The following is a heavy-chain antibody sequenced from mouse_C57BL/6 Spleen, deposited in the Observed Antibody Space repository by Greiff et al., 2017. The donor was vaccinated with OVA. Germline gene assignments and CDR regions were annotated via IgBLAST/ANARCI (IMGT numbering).Heavy chain of an antibody. D-gene: IGHD3-2*02. CDR1: GYTFTSYW. CDR2: IDPSDSYT. Sequence: VQLQQPGAELVMPGASVKLSCKASGYTFTSYWMHWVKQRPGQGLEWIGEIDPSDSYTNYNQKFKGKSTLTVDKSSSTAYMQLSSLTSEDSAVYYWARAQDAPGFAYWGQGTLVTVSA. J-gene: IGHJ3*01. CDR3: ARAQDAPGFAY. V-gene: IGHV1-69*01.